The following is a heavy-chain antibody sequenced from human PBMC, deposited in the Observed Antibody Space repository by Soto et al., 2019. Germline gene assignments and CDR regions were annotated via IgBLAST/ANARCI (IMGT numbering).Heavy chain of an antibody. Sequence: QVQLQESGPGLVKPSETLSLTCTVSGGSISSYYWSWIRQPPGKGLEWIGYIYYSGSTNYNPSLKSRVTISVDTSKNQFSLKLSSVNAADTAVYYCARHVDWYFDLWGRGTLVTVSS. J-gene: IGHJ2*01. V-gene: IGHV4-59*08. CDR3: ARHVDWYFDL. CDR1: GGSISSYY. CDR2: IYYSGST.